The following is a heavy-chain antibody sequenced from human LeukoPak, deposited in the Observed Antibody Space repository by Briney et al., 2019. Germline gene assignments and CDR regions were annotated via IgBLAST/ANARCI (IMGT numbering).Heavy chain of an antibody. Sequence: SGPTLVNPPQTLTLTCTFSGFSLRTGGVGVGWIRQPPGKALEWLSLIYWNDDKRYSPSLKSRLTITKDTSKNQVVLTMTNMDPVDTATYYCAHSLRFRTDRGYFDHWGQGTLVTVSS. CDR3: AHSLRFRTDRGYFDH. J-gene: IGHJ4*02. CDR1: GFSLRTGGVG. CDR2: IYWNDDK. D-gene: IGHD1-14*01. V-gene: IGHV2-5*01.